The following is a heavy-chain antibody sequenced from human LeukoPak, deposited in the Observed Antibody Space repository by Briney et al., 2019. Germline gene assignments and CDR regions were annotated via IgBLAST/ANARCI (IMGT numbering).Heavy chain of an antibody. D-gene: IGHD5-18*01. Sequence: SETLSLTCAVCGGSFSGYYWSWIRQPPGKGLEWIGEINHSGSTNYNPFLKSRVTISVDTSKNQFSLKLSSVTAADTAVYYCARGKYSYGYWGQGTLVTVSS. CDR3: ARGKYSYGY. CDR1: GGSFSGYY. J-gene: IGHJ4*02. CDR2: INHSGST. V-gene: IGHV4-34*01.